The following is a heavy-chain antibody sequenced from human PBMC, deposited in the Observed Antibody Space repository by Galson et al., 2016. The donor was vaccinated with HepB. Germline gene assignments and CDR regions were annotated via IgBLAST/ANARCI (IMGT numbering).Heavy chain of an antibody. CDR3: AKDRGYYAMDV. D-gene: IGHD3-10*01. Sequence: SLRLSCAASGFAFSGSAMHWVRQAPGKAPEWVAVISYDGRKTYYADSVKGRFTISRDKSKKTLFLEMNSLRPEDTAVYHCAKDRGYYAMDVWGQGTTVTVSS. V-gene: IGHV3-30*04. CDR1: GFAFSGSA. J-gene: IGHJ6*02. CDR2: ISYDGRKT.